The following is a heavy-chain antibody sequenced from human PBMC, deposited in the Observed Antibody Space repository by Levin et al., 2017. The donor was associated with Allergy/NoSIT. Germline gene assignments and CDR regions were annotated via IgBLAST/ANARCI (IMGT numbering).Heavy chain of an antibody. CDR2: IYYSGST. Sequence: SETLSLTCTVSGGSISSYYWSWIRQPPGKGLEWIGYIYYSGSTNYNPSLKSRVTISVDTSKNQFSLKLSSVTAADTAVYYCARGQGRCSGGSCYYYYYYMDVWGKGTTVTVSS. D-gene: IGHD2-15*01. CDR3: ARGQGRCSGGSCYYYYYYMDV. CDR1: GGSISSYY. J-gene: IGHJ6*03. V-gene: IGHV4-59*01.